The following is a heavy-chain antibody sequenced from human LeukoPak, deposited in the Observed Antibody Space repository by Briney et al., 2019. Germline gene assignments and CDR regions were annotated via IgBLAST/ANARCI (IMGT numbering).Heavy chain of an antibody. CDR1: GGSISGSSYY. Sequence: SETLSLTCTVSGGSISGSSYYWGWIRQPPGKGLEWIGYIYYSGSTNYNPSLKSRVTISVDTSKNQFSLKLSSVTAADTAVYYCARDQRGYSSGWYSGYYYYYGMDVWGQGTTVTVSS. J-gene: IGHJ6*02. V-gene: IGHV4-61*01. CDR2: IYYSGST. CDR3: ARDQRGYSSGWYSGYYYYYGMDV. D-gene: IGHD6-19*01.